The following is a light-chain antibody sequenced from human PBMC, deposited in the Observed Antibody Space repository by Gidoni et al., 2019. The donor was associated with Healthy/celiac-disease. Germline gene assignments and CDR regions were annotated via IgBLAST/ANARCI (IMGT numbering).Light chain of an antibody. J-gene: IGLJ2*01. CDR1: ALPKKY. V-gene: IGLV3-10*01. CDR2: EDS. CDR3: YSTDSSGNHRV. Sequence: SYELTQPPSVSGSPGQTARITCSGDALPKKYAYWYQQKSGQAPVLVIYEDSKRPPGIPERFSGSSSWTMATLTISGAQGEDEADYYCYSTDSSGNHRVFGGGTKLTVL.